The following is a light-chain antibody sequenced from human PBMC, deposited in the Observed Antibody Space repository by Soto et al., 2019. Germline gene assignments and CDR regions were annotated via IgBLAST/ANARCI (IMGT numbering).Light chain of an antibody. CDR3: SSPTSRSAQV. CDR2: DVS. Sequence: QSALTQPASVFGSPGPAVTISRTGTSSDVGGYNYVSWYQQHPGKAPKLMIYDVSNRPSGVSSRFSGSKSGNTASLTITGRQAEGDADYDGSSPTSRSAQVFGGGTKLNVL. V-gene: IGLV2-14*01. CDR1: SSDVGGYNY. J-gene: IGLJ2*01.